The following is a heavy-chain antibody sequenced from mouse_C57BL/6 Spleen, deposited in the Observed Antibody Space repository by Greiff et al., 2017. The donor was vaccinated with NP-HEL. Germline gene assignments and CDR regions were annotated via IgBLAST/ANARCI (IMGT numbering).Heavy chain of an antibody. D-gene: IGHD2-4*01. J-gene: IGHJ3*01. CDR2: INPSTGGT. V-gene: IGHV1-42*01. Sequence: DVKLVESGPELVKPGASVKISCKASGYSFTGYYMNWVKQSPEKSLEWIGEINPSTGGTTYNQKFKAKATLTVDKSSSTAYMQLKSLTSEDSAVYYCARSSDYEAYWGQGTLVTVSA. CDR3: ARSSDYEAY. CDR1: GYSFTGYY.